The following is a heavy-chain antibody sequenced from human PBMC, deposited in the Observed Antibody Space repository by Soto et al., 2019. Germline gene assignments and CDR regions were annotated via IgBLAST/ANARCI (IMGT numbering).Heavy chain of an antibody. V-gene: IGHV1-2*04. CDR1: GYTFTGYY. CDR3: ARELARKDYDFWSGYYPSGWFDP. Sequence: QVQLVQSGAEVKKPGASVKVSCKASGYTFTGYYMHWVRQAPGQGLEWMGWINPNSGGTNYAQKFQGWVTMTRETSFSTAYMELSRLRSDDTAVYYCARELARKDYDFWSGYYPSGWFDPWGQGTLVTVSS. J-gene: IGHJ5*02. CDR2: INPNSGGT. D-gene: IGHD3-3*01.